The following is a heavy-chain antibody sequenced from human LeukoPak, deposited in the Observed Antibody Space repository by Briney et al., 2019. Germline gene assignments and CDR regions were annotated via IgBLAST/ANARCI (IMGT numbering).Heavy chain of an antibody. Sequence: GESLKISCKGSGYSFTSYWIGWVRQMPGKGLEWMGIIYPGDSDTRYSPSFQGQVTISADKSISTAYLQWSSLKASDTAMYYCARGRDYHGSGSYYFNWFDPWGQGTLVTVSS. CDR2: IYPGDSDT. J-gene: IGHJ5*02. CDR1: GYSFTSYW. CDR3: ARGRDYHGSGSYYFNWFDP. V-gene: IGHV5-51*01. D-gene: IGHD3-10*01.